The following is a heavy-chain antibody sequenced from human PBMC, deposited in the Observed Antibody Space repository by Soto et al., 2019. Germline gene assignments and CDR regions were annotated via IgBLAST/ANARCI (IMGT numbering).Heavy chain of an antibody. V-gene: IGHV1-18*01. CDR3: ARGGYYDSSGSRNYYYYGMNV. Sequence: QVQLVQSGAEVKKPGASVKVSCKASGYTFTSYGISWVRQAPGQGLEWLGWISAYDGNTNYAHSPHDRVFMTTDTSTRTAYMELRSLRSDDTAVYYCARGGYYDSSGSRNYYYYGMNVWGQGTTVTVSS. D-gene: IGHD3-22*01. CDR1: GYTFTSYG. CDR2: ISAYDGNT. J-gene: IGHJ6*02.